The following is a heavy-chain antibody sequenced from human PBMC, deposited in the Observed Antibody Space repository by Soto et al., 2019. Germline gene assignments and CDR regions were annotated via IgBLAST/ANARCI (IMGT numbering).Heavy chain of an antibody. CDR2: INQDGSDR. D-gene: IGHD1-20*01. J-gene: IGHJ4*02. V-gene: IGHV3-7*05. CDR3: AKNSPLNCQKSYFDY. CDR1: GFTFSTFW. Sequence: GGSLRLSCAASGFTFSTFWMSWVRQLPGRGLEWVANINQDGSDRYYVASVRGRFTISRDNADNSLFLQLNSLRAEDTAVYYCAKNSPLNCQKSYFDYWGQGALITVSS.